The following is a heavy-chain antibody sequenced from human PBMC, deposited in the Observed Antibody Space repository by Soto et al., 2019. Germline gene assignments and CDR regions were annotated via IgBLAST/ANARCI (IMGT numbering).Heavy chain of an antibody. D-gene: IGHD2-2*01. CDR3: ARGRWGCSSTSCYYYYYYYMDV. V-gene: IGHV5-51*01. CDR2: IYPGDSDT. J-gene: IGHJ6*03. CDR1: GYSFTSYW. Sequence: GESLKISCKGSGYSFTSYWIGWVRQMPGKGLEWMGIIYPGDSDTRNSPSFQGQVTISADKSISTAYLQWSSLKASDTAMYYCARGRWGCSSTSCYYYYYYYMDVWGKGTTVTVSS.